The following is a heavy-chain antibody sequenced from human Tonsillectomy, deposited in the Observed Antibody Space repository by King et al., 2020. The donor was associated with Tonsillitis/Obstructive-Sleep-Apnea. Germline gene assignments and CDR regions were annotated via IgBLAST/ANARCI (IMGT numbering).Heavy chain of an antibody. CDR3: ARKTGYNLGAFDI. V-gene: IGHV3-33*01. Sequence: VQLVESGGGVVQPGRSLRLSCAASGFTFSYYAMHWVRQAPGKGLEWVAFIWYDGTNKYYADSVKGRFTISRDNSKNTLYLQMNSLRADDTAVYYLARKTGYNLGAFDIWGQGTMVTVSS. CDR1: GFTFSYYA. J-gene: IGHJ3*02. CDR2: IWYDGTNK. D-gene: IGHD5-24*01.